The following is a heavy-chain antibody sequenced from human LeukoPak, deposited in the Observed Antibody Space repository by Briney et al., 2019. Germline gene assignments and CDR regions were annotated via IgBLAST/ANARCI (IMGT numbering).Heavy chain of an antibody. D-gene: IGHD3-3*01. CDR1: GFTFSSYA. CDR3: AKVPHYDFWSGYLYYFDY. J-gene: IGHJ4*02. CDR2: ISGSGGST. V-gene: IGHV3-23*01. Sequence: PGGSLRLSCAASGFTFSSYAMSWVRQAPGKGLEWVSAISGSGGSTYYADSVKGRFTISRDNSKNTLYLQMNSLRAEDTAVYYCAKVPHYDFWSGYLYYFDYWGQGTLVTVSS.